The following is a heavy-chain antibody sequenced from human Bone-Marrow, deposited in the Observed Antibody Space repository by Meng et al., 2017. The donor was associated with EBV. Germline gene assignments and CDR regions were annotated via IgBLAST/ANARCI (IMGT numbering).Heavy chain of an antibody. D-gene: IGHD3-9*01. CDR3: ARGKLRYFGFDP. Sequence: QRLPCGAKVKDPGASVKFSCKSAGYTFTSYDTNWLRQAPGQGLEWMGWMNPNSGNTGYAQKFQGRVTMTRNTSISTAYMELSSLRSEDMAVYYCARGKLRYFGFDPWGQGTLVTVSS. V-gene: IGHV1-8*01. CDR2: MNPNSGNT. CDR1: GYTFTSYD. J-gene: IGHJ5*02.